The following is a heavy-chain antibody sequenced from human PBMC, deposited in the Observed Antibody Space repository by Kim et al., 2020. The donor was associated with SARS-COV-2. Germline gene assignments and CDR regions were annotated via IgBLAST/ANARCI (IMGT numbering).Heavy chain of an antibody. J-gene: IGHJ6*02. CDR2: ISYDGSNK. CDR1: GFTFSSYG. CDR3: AKEFVRFAGVAYYYGMDV. D-gene: IGHD3-3*01. V-gene: IGHV3-30*18. Sequence: GGSLRLSCAASGFTFSSYGIHWVRQAPGKGLEWVAVISYDGSNKYYADSVKGRFTISRDNSKNTLYLQMNSLRAEDTAVYYCAKEFVRFAGVAYYYGMDVWGQGTTVTVSS.